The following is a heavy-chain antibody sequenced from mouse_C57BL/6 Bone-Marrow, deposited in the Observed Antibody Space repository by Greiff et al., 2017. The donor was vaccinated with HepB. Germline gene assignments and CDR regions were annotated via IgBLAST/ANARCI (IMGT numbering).Heavy chain of an antibody. V-gene: IGHV5-6*01. CDR1: GFTFSSYG. J-gene: IGHJ2*01. CDR2: ISSGGSYT. Sequence: EVHLVESGGDLVKPGGSLKLSCAASGFTFSSYGMSWVRQTPDKRLEWVATISSGGSYTYYPDSVKGRFTISRDNAKNTLYLQMSSLKSEDTAMYYCARHDYVDYWGQGTTLTVSS. D-gene: IGHD2-4*01. CDR3: ARHDYVDY.